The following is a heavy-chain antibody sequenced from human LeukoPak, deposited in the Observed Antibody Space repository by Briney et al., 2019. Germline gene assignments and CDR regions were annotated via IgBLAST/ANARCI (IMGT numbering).Heavy chain of an antibody. Sequence: SQTLSLTCAISGGSVSSNSVTWNWIRQSPSRGLEWLGRTYYRSKWYNDYAVSVKSRISINPDTSKNQFSLQLNSVTPEDTAVYYCARDNSLLWFGELLANWFDPWGQGTLVTVSS. D-gene: IGHD3-10*01. CDR2: TYYRSKWYN. CDR3: ARDNSLLWFGELLANWFDP. J-gene: IGHJ5*02. CDR1: GGSVSSNSVT. V-gene: IGHV6-1*01.